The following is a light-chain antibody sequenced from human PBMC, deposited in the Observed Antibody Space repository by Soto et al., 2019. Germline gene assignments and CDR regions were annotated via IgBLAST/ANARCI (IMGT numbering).Light chain of an antibody. V-gene: IGKV1-39*01. CDR2: GAT. CDR1: QSISNY. CDR3: QQSHSSPT. Sequence: DIQMSQSPSSLSASVGDRVTITCRASQSISNYLNWYQQVPGRAPKILIYGATSLESGVPSRFSGTGSGTDFTLTISNLQPEDFATYYCQQSHSSPTFGQGTK. J-gene: IGKJ1*01.